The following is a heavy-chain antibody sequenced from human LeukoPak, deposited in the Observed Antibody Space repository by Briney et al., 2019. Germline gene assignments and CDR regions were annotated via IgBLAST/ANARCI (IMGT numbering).Heavy chain of an antibody. J-gene: IGHJ4*02. Sequence: GGSLRLSCAASGFTLSDYYMSWIRQAPGKGLECVSYISSSGSIIYYAESVKGRFTIYRDNAMKSLYLQMNSLRAEDTAVYYCARDTAVEKFDYWGQGTLVTVSS. CDR3: ARDTAVEKFDY. V-gene: IGHV3-11*04. D-gene: IGHD6-19*01. CDR2: ISSSGSII. CDR1: GFTLSDYY.